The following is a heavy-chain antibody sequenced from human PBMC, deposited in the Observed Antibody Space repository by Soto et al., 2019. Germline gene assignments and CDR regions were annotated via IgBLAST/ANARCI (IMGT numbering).Heavy chain of an antibody. V-gene: IGHV3-33*01. D-gene: IGHD6-13*01. CDR2: IWYDGSNK. CDR3: AGERRQQLVGYYYCGMDV. Sequence: GGSLRVSCAASVFPFRSYGMHWVRQAPGKGLEWVAVIWYDGSNKYYADSVKGRFTISRDNSKSTLYLQMNSLRAEDTAVYYCAGERRQQLVGYYYCGMDVWGQGTKVTVSS. CDR1: VFPFRSYG. J-gene: IGHJ6*02.